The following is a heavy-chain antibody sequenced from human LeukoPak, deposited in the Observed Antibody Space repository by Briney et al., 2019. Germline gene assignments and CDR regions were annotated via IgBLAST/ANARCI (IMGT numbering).Heavy chain of an antibody. J-gene: IGHJ4*02. Sequence: GGFLRLSCAASGFTFSIYWMNWVRQAPGKGLEWVANIKQDGSEKYYVDSVKGRFTISRDNAKNSLYLQMNSLRAEDTAVYYCARDGAPDAHCSSTSCAIRWGQGTLVTVSS. V-gene: IGHV3-7*01. CDR1: GFTFSIYW. CDR3: ARDGAPDAHCSSTSCAIR. D-gene: IGHD2-2*01. CDR2: IKQDGSEK.